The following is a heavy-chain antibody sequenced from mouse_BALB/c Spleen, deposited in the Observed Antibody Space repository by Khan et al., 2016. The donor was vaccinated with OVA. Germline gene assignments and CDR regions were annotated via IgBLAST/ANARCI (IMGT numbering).Heavy chain of an antibody. Sequence: QVQLQQSGAALAKPGASVKMSCKASGYTFSTYWMHWVKQRPGQGLEWIGYINPTSGYTDYNEKFKDKATLSADKSSSTAYMQLSRLTSEDSAVFYCTRERIDKWGQGTTLTVSS. CDR1: GYTFSTYW. CDR2: INPTSGYT. V-gene: IGHV1-7*01. J-gene: IGHJ2*01. CDR3: TRERIDK.